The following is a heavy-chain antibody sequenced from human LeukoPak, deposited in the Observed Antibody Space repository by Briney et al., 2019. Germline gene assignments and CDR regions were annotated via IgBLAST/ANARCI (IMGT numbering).Heavy chain of an antibody. CDR3: ARRRGYSGARYFDY. V-gene: IGHV4-34*01. D-gene: IGHD5-12*01. CDR1: GGSFSGYY. CDR2: INHSGST. Sequence: SETLSLTCAVYGGSFSGYYWSWIRQPPGKGLEWIGEINHSGSTNYNPSLKSRVTISVDTSKNQFSLKLSSVTAADTAVYYCARRRGYSGARYFDYWGQGTLVTVSS. J-gene: IGHJ4*02.